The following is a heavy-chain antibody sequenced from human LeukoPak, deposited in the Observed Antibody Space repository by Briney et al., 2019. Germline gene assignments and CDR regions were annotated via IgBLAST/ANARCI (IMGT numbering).Heavy chain of an antibody. V-gene: IGHV1-46*01. D-gene: IGHD3-3*02. CDR1: GYTFTSYY. Sequence: ASVKVSCKASGYTFTSYYMHWVRQPPGQGLEWMGLINPSGGSTSYAQKFQGRVTMTRDTSTSTVYMELSSLRSEDTAVYYCARDGPISNLPDWFDPWGQGTLVTVSS. CDR2: INPSGGST. J-gene: IGHJ5*02. CDR3: ARDGPISNLPDWFDP.